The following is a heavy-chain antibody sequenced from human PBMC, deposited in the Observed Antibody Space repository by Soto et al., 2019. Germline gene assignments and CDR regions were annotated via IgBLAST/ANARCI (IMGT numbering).Heavy chain of an antibody. J-gene: IGHJ1*01. CDR3: ARWPGEIVVGQYSPPLQH. CDR2: INPSGGST. D-gene: IGHD3-22*01. Sequence: QVQLVQSGAEVKKPGASVKVSCKASGYTFTSYYMHWVRQAPGQGLEWMGIINPSGGSTSYAQKFQGRVTMTRDTSKSTVYMELSSLRSEDTAVDYCARWPGEIVVGQYSPPLQHWGQGTLVTVSS. V-gene: IGHV1-46*01. CDR1: GYTFTSYY.